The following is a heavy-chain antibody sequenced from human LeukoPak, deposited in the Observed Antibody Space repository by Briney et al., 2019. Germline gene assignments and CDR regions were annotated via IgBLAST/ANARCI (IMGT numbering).Heavy chain of an antibody. Sequence: ASVKVSCKASGYTFTSYAMHWVRQAPGQRLEWMGWINAGNGNTKYSQKFQGRVTITRDTSASTAYMELSSLRSEDTAVYYCARDVVVAARYYYYGMDVWGQGTTVTVSS. CDR2: INAGNGNT. D-gene: IGHD2-15*01. CDR1: GYTFTSYA. CDR3: ARDVVVAARYYYYGMDV. V-gene: IGHV1-3*01. J-gene: IGHJ6*02.